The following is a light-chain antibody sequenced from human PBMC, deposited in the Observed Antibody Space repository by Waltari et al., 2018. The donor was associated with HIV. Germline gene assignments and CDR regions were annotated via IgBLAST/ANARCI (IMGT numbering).Light chain of an antibody. CDR3: AAWDDSLSGLHVV. CDR2: RNN. CDR1: SSNIGRNY. J-gene: IGLJ2*01. V-gene: IGLV1-47*03. Sequence: QSVLTQPPSASGTPGQRVTISCSGSSSNIGRNYVYWYQQLPGTAPKLLIYRNNQRPSGVPDRFSGSKSGTSASLAISGLWSEDEADYYCAAWDDSLSGLHVVFDGGTKVTVL.